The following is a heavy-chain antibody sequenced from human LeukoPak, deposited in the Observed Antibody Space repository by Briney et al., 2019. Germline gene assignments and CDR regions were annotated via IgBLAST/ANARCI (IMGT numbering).Heavy chain of an antibody. CDR1: GFSISDYY. CDR3: TRERRGIYYAFES. V-gene: IGHV3-11*01. D-gene: IGHD3-16*01. J-gene: IGHJ4*02. CDR2: ITSGAGST. Sequence: GGSLRLSCDASGFSISDYYMSWIRQSPGKGLEWISYITSGAGSTKYADSVKGRFTISRDKAKNSVALQLNSLRAEDTAVYYCTRERRGIYYAFESWGQGTLVTVSS.